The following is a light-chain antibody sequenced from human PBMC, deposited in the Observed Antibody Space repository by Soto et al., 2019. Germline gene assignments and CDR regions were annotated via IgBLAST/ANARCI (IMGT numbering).Light chain of an antibody. J-gene: IGKJ3*01. V-gene: IGKV1-13*02. Sequence: AIQLAQSPSSLSASVGDRVTITCRASQDISSALGWYQQKPGTAPKLLIYDASNLQSGVPSRFTGSGSGTDFILIISSLQREDFATYYCQQFNSYSLTFGPGTKVDVK. CDR3: QQFNSYSLT. CDR2: DAS. CDR1: QDISSA.